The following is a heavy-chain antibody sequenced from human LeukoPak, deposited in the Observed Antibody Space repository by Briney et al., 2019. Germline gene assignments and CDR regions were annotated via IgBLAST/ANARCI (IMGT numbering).Heavy chain of an antibody. D-gene: IGHD3-3*01. Sequence: GSVKVSCKASGYTFTSYDINWVRQATGQGLEWMGWMNPNSGNTGYAQKFQGRVTMTRNTSISTAYMELSSLRSEDTAVYYCARDPLREWLLYRYAGDYGMDVWGQGTTVTVSS. CDR1: GYTFTSYD. V-gene: IGHV1-8*01. J-gene: IGHJ6*02. CDR2: MNPNSGNT. CDR3: ARDPLREWLLYRYAGDYGMDV.